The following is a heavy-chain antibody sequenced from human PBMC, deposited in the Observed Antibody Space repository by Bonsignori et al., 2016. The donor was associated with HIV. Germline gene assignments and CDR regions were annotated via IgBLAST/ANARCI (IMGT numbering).Heavy chain of an antibody. D-gene: IGHD6-19*01. J-gene: IGHJ4*02. CDR3: ARVVAVAGYSDDY. CDR2: ISAYNGNT. Sequence: WVRQAPGQGLEWMGWISAYNGNTNYAQKFQGRVTMTTETSTSTAYMELRSLRSDDTAVYYCARVVAVAGYSDDYWGQGTLVTVSS. V-gene: IGHV1-18*01.